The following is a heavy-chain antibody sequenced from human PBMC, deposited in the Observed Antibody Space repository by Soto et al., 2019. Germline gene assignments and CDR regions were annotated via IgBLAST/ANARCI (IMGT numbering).Heavy chain of an antibody. V-gene: IGHV3-33*01. CDR3: ARERTFGDNKHNYMDV. CDR2: IWSDGSNE. D-gene: IGHD3-10*01. J-gene: IGHJ6*03. CDR1: EFTFSRHG. Sequence: QVQLVESGGGVVQPGRSLRLSCAASEFTFSRHGMHWVRQAPGKGLQWVGVIWSDGSNEVYADSVKGRFIISRDNSKNILYLHMNSLRAEDTAVYYCARERTFGDNKHNYMDVWGTGITVTVYS.